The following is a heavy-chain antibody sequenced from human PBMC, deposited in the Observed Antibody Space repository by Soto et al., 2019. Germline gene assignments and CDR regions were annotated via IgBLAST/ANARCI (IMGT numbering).Heavy chain of an antibody. CDR3: AREYYGDYVGYYGLDV. J-gene: IGHJ6*02. V-gene: IGHV3-33*01. Sequence: QVQLVESGGGVVQPGRSLRLCCAASGFTFSSYGMNWGRQVPGKGLEWVAVIWYDGRHKYYAESVKGRLTISRDNSKNTLYLQMNSLRAEDMAVYYCAREYYGDYVGYYGLDVWCQATTVTVSS. CDR2: IWYDGRHK. D-gene: IGHD4-17*01. CDR1: GFTFSSYG.